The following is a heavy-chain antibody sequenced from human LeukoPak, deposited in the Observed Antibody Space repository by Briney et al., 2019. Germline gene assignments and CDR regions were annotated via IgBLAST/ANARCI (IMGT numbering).Heavy chain of an antibody. V-gene: IGHV6-1*01. CDR2: TYYRFKWYN. CDR1: GDSVSSNSAA. Sequence: SQTLSLTCAISGDSVSSNSAAWNWIRQSPSRGLEWLGRTYYRFKWYNDYAVSVKSRITINPDTSKNQLSLQLNSVTPEDTAVYYCARDQGGYSYGPGDFDYWGQGTLVTVSS. D-gene: IGHD5-18*01. CDR3: ARDQGGYSYGPGDFDY. J-gene: IGHJ4*02.